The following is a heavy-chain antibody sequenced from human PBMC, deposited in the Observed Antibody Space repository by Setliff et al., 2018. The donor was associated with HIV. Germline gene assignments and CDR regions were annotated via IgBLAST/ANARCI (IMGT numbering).Heavy chain of an antibody. D-gene: IGHD2-15*01. CDR3: AHQELGYCSGGSCPPPHAFDI. CDR1: GFSIGTSGVG. CDR2: AYWDDDN. V-gene: IGHV2-5*02. J-gene: IGHJ3*02. Sequence: SGPTLVNPTQTLTLTCTFSGFSIGTSGVGVGWIRQPPGGALEWLAFAYWDDDNHYSPSLKSRLTVSKDTPKNQVVLIMTNMDPVDTGTYYCAHQELGYCSGGSCPPPHAFDIWGQGTMVTVSS.